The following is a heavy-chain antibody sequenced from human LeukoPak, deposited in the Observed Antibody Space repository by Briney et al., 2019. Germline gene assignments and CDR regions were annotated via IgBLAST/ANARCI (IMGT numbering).Heavy chain of an antibody. CDR3: ARSAVPAAIANWFDP. Sequence: SETLSLTCTVSGGSISSYYWSWLRQPAGKGLEWIGRIYTSGSTNYNPSLKSRVTMSVDTSKNQFSLKLSSVTAADTAVYYCARSAVPAAIANWFDPWGQGTLVTVSS. CDR2: IYTSGST. V-gene: IGHV4-4*07. CDR1: GGSISSYY. J-gene: IGHJ5*02. D-gene: IGHD2-2*01.